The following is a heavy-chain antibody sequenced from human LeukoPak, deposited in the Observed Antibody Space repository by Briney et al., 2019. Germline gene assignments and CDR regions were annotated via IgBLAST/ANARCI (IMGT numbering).Heavy chain of an antibody. Sequence: PGESLRLSCAASGFTFSSYMMTWVRQAPGKGLEWVSYISSLSTSIYYTDSVKGRFTISRDNAKNSLYLQMNNLRAEDTAVYYCGRDKEDWGQGTLVTVSS. J-gene: IGHJ4*02. CDR3: GRDKED. CDR1: GFTFSSYM. V-gene: IGHV3-48*04. CDR2: ISSLSTSI.